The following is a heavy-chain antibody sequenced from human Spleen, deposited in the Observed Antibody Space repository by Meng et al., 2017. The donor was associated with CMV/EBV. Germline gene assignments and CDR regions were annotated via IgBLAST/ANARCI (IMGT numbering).Heavy chain of an antibody. CDR3: AKDFESGITAAGTEY. V-gene: IGHV3-30*02. CDR2: VRYDGSDK. D-gene: IGHD6-13*01. CDR1: GFTFYMFG. Sequence: GESLKISCAASGFTFYMFGMHWVRQDTGKGLEWISFVRYDGSDKYYVDSVKGRFTISRDNSENTLYLQMNSLRAEDTAIYYCAKDFESGITAAGTEYWGQGTLVTVSS. J-gene: IGHJ4*02.